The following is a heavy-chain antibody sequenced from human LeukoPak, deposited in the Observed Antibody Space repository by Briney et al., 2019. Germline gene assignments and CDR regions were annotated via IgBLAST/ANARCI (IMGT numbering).Heavy chain of an antibody. V-gene: IGHV4-59*01. D-gene: IGHD3-22*01. CDR3: ARETIGHYDSSGYYSH. J-gene: IGHJ4*02. Sequence: PSEILSLTCTVSGGSISSYYWSWIRQPPGKGLEWIGYIYYSGSTNYNPSLKSRVTISVDTSKNQFSLKLSSVTAADTVVYYCARETIGHYDSSGYYSHWGQGTLVTVSS. CDR2: IYYSGST. CDR1: GGSISSYY.